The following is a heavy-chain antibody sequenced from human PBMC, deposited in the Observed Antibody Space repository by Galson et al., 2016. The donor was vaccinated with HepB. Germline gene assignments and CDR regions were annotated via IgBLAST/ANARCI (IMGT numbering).Heavy chain of an antibody. CDR1: GYTFTRYA. J-gene: IGHJ4*02. CDR3: AGSLYSTGWYAN. D-gene: IGHD6-19*01. CDR2: INAGNGKT. Sequence: SVKVSCKASGYTFTRYAIHWVRQAPGQRLEWMGWINAGNGKTNFSQKFQGRVTITRETSASTAYMELSSLRSEDTAMYYCAGSLYSTGWYANWGQGTLVTVSS. V-gene: IGHV1-3*01.